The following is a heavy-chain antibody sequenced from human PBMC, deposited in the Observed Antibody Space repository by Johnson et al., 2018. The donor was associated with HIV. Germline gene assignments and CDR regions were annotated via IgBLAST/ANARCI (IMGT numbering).Heavy chain of an antibody. CDR3: ARDSPGGAFDI. V-gene: IGHV3-7*01. J-gene: IGHJ3*02. CDR1: GFTFSDAW. D-gene: IGHD3-10*01. CDR2: IRQDGSQK. Sequence: VQLMESGGGLVKPGGSLRLSCAASGFTFSDAWMNWVRQAPGKGLEWVANIRQDGSQKHYVASVQGRFTISRDNTENSLYLQMDSLRAEDPAVYYCARDSPGGAFDIWGQGTMVTVSS.